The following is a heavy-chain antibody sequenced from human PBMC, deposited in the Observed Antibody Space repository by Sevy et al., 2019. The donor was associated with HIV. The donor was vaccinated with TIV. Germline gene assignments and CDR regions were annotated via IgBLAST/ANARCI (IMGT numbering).Heavy chain of an antibody. CDR2: ISGSGGAT. CDR3: ARVGYCRGGTCFSGFYYAMDV. D-gene: IGHD2-15*01. J-gene: IGHJ6*02. V-gene: IGHV3-23*01. Sequence: GGSLRLSCAASGFTFSSYAMSWVRQAPGKGLEWVSAISGSGGATYYADSVKGRFTISRDKSKSTLYLQMKSLRAEDTAVYYCARVGYCRGGTCFSGFYYAMDVWGQGTTVTVSS. CDR1: GFTFSSYA.